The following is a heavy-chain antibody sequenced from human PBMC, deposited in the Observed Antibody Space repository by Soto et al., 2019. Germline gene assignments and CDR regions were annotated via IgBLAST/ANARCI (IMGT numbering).Heavy chain of an antibody. Sequence: ASVKVSCKASGGTFSSYAISWVRQAPGQGLEWMGGIIPIFGTANYAQKFQGRVTITADESTSTAYMELSSLRSEDTAVYYCARDRGRLWELSSLGCDYCGKGSLGTASS. CDR1: GGTFSSYA. CDR3: ARDRGRLWELSSLGCDY. J-gene: IGHJ4*01. D-gene: IGHD3-16*02. CDR2: IIPIFGTA. V-gene: IGHV1-69*13.